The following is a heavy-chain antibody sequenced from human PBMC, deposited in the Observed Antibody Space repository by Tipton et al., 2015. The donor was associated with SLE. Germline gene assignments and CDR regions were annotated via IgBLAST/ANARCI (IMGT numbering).Heavy chain of an antibody. J-gene: IGHJ6*03. CDR2: INPSGGST. V-gene: IGHV1-46*01. CDR3: ARDPTPIVGTDYYYYYYMDV. CDR1: GYTFTNYY. Sequence: QLVQSGAEVKKPGASVKVSCKASGYTFTNYYMHWVRQAPGKGLEWMGIINPSGGSTNYAQKFQGRVTMTSDTSTSTVYMELSSLRSGDTAVYYCARDPTPIVGTDYYYYYYMDVWGKGTTVTVSS. D-gene: IGHD1-26*01.